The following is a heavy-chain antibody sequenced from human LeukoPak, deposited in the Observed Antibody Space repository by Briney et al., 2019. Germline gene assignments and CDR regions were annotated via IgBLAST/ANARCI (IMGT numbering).Heavy chain of an antibody. V-gene: IGHV1-2*06. J-gene: IGHJ4*02. CDR1: GYTFTGYY. D-gene: IGHD3-22*01. CDR2: INPNSGGT. Sequence: ASVKVSCKASGYTFTGYYMHWVRQAPGQGLEWMGRINPNSGGTNYAQKFQGRVTMTRGTSISTAYMELSRLRSDDTAVYYCARVQYYYDSSGYYLGSVIDYWGQGTLVTVSS. CDR3: ARVQYYYDSSGYYLGSVIDY.